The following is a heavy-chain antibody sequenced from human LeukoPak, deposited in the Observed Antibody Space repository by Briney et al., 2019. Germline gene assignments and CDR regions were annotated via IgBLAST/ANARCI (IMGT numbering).Heavy chain of an antibody. Sequence: GGSLRLSCAASGFTFSTYWMGWIRQAPGKGLEWVANIKQDGSEKYYVDSMEGRFTVSRDNAKNSLYLQMDSLRVEDTAVYYCAREGALDIGVDYWGQRTLVTVSS. V-gene: IGHV3-7*03. CDR1: GFTFSTYW. D-gene: IGHD2-15*01. CDR3: AREGALDIGVDY. CDR2: IKQDGSEK. J-gene: IGHJ4*02.